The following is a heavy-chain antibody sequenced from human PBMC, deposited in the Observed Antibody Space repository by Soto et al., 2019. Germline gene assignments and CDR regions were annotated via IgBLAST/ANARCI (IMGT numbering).Heavy chain of an antibody. V-gene: IGHV1-69*13. CDR2: IIPIFGTA. D-gene: IGHD1-26*01. J-gene: IGHJ6*02. Sequence: SVKVSCKASGGTFSSYAISWVRQAPGQGLEWMGGIIPIFGTANYAQKFQGRVTITADESTSTAYMELSSLRSEDTAVYYCAGSRIVGATTGYYYYYYGMDVWGQGTTVTVSS. CDR1: GGTFSSYA. CDR3: AGSRIVGATTGYYYYYYGMDV.